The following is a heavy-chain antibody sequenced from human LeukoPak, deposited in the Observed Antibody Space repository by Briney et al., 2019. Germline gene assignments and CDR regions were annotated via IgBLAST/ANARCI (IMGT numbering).Heavy chain of an antibody. J-gene: IGHJ6*02. CDR3: AKCGWYYYYYYGMGV. CDR2: ISYDGSNK. D-gene: IGHD6-19*01. Sequence: GGSLRLSCAASGFTFSSYGMHWVRQAPGKGLEWVAVISYDGSNKYYADSVKGRFTISRDNSKNTLYLQMNSLRAEDTAVYYCAKCGWYYYYYYGMGVWGQGTTVTVSS. CDR1: GFTFSSYG. V-gene: IGHV3-30*18.